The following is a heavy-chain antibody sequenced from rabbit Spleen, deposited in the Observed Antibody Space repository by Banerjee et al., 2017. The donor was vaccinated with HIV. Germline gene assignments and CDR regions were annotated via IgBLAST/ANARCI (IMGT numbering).Heavy chain of an antibody. V-gene: IGHV1S40*01. J-gene: IGHJ3*01. D-gene: IGHD1-1*01. CDR2: LYPGGSGST. CDR3: ARDLPDIIGWNFGF. Sequence: QSLEESGGDLVKPGASLTLTCKASGIDFSLYFYICWVRQAPGRGLEWIGCLYPGGSGSTYYASWAKGRFTISKTSSTTVTLQMTSLTAADTATYFCARDLPDIIGWNFGFWGPGTLVTVS. CDR1: GIDFSLYFY.